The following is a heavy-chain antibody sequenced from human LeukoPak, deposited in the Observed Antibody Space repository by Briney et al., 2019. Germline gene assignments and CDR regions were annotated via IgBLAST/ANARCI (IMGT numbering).Heavy chain of an antibody. CDR2: IYNSGAKI. J-gene: IGHJ4*02. Sequence: GGSLRLSCAVSGLTFSTYSMTWVRQGPGKGLEWVSSIYNSGAKIFYTDSVKGRFTISRDNSKNMLYLQMNSLRVEDTAVYYCAKDVAPDSGWDLDYWGQGTLVTVSS. CDR3: AKDVAPDSGWDLDY. D-gene: IGHD6-19*01. CDR1: GLTFSTYS. V-gene: IGHV3-23*01.